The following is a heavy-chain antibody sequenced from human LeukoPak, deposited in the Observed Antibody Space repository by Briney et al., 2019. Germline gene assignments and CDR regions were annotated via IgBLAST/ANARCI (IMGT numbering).Heavy chain of an antibody. V-gene: IGHV3-23*01. J-gene: IGHJ4*02. CDR2: ISGSGGST. CDR3: AKYWYSSSWYGDY. CDR1: GFTFSSYG. D-gene: IGHD6-13*01. Sequence: GGTLRLSCAASGFTFSSYGMSWVRQAPGKGLEWVSAISGSGGSTYYADSVKGRFTISRDNSKNTLYLQMNSLRAEDTAVYYCAKYWYSSSWYGDYWGQGTLVTVSS.